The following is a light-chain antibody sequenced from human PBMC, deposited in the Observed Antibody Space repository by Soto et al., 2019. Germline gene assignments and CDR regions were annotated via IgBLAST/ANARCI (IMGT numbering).Light chain of an antibody. CDR2: EDN. Sequence: NFMLTQPHSVSASPGKTLTMSCTRSSGSIASIYVQWYQRRPGSSPTTMIYEDNKRPSGVPDRFSGSIDSSSNSASLTISGLKTEDEADYYCQSYDSSTHVFGTGTKVTVL. J-gene: IGLJ1*01. V-gene: IGLV6-57*01. CDR1: SGSIASIY. CDR3: QSYDSSTHV.